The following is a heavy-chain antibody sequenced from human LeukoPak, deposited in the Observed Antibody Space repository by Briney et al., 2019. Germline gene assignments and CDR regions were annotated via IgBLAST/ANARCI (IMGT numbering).Heavy chain of an antibody. CDR3: ASRDANTAAAFDI. CDR2: MCTSGIT. D-gene: IGHD2-21*02. CDR1: GGSISSYS. V-gene: IGHV4-4*07. Sequence: SETLSLTCTVSGGSISSYSWSWIRQPAGKGLEWIGHMCTSGITNYNPSLKSRVTMSVDTSKKQFSLKLSSVTAADTAVYYCASRDANTAAAFDIWGQGTMLTVSS. J-gene: IGHJ3*02.